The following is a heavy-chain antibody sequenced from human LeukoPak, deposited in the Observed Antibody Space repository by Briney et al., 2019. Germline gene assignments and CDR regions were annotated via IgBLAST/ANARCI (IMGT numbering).Heavy chain of an antibody. V-gene: IGHV3-23*01. Sequence: GGSLRLSCAASGFTFTSYAMSWVRQAPGKGLEWVSTISISGSYTYYADSVKGRFTISRDNSKNTLYLQMNSLRAEDTAVYYCAGGYGSGSLNDAFDIWGQGTMVTVSS. CDR1: GFTFTSYA. CDR2: ISISGSYT. CDR3: AGGYGSGSLNDAFDI. J-gene: IGHJ3*02. D-gene: IGHD3-10*01.